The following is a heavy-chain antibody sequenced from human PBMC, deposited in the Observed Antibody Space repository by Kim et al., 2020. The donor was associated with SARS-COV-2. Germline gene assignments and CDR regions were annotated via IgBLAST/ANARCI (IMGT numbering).Heavy chain of an antibody. V-gene: IGHV4-4*02. CDR2: IYHSGST. Sequence: SETLSLTCAVSGGSISSSNWWSWVRQPPGKGLEWIGEIYHSGSTNYNPSLKSRVTISVDKSKNQFSLKLSSVTAAETAVYYCARERGLGDCSGGSCSAPSYYYYGMDVWGQGTTVTVSS. J-gene: IGHJ6*02. CDR1: GGSISSSNW. CDR3: ARERGLGDCSGGSCSAPSYYYYGMDV. D-gene: IGHD2-15*01.